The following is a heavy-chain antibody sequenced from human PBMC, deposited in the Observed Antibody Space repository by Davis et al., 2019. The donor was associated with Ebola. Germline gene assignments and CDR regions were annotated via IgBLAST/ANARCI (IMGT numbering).Heavy chain of an antibody. J-gene: IGHJ4*02. Sequence: GGSLRLSCAASGVTFSDYSMSWVRQTPGKGLEWLSYISSGGVTTYYADSVKGRFTTSRDNAKNSLFLQMNSLRDEDTAVYYCAVRGYSYGWGQGTLVTVSS. CDR1: GVTFSDYS. V-gene: IGHV3-48*02. CDR2: ISSGGVTT. D-gene: IGHD5-18*01. CDR3: AVRGYSYG.